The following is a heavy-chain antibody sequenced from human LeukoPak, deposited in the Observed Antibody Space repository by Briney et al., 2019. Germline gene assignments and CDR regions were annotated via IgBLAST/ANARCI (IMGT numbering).Heavy chain of an antibody. CDR2: INPNSGDT. Sequence: ASVKVSCKASGYTFTSYDINWVRQATGQGLEWMGRINPNSGDTEYTQKFQDGVTMTRDTSTSTAYMELSGLRSGDTAVYYCARDKYYYGSGTFYSSAVFDYWGQGTLVAVSS. CDR1: GYTFTSYD. D-gene: IGHD3-10*01. CDR3: ARDKYYYGSGTFYSSAVFDY. J-gene: IGHJ4*02. V-gene: IGHV1-2*06.